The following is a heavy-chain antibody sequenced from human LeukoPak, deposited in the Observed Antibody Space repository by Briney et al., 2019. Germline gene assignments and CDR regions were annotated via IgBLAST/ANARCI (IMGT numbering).Heavy chain of an antibody. Sequence: SETLSLTCAVYGGSFSGYYLSWIRQPPGKGLEWIGEINHSGSTNYNPSLKSRVTISVDTSKSQFSLKLSSVTDADTAVYYCARESDTVTTLNASDIWGQGTMVTVSS. D-gene: IGHD4-17*01. V-gene: IGHV4-34*01. J-gene: IGHJ3*02. CDR3: ARESDTVTTLNASDI. CDR2: INHSGST. CDR1: GGSFSGYY.